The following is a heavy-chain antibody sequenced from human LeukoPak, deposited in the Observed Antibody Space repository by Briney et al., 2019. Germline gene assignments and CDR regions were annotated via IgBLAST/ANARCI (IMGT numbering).Heavy chain of an antibody. D-gene: IGHD5-18*01. J-gene: IGHJ4*02. V-gene: IGHV3-7*04. Sequence: GGSLRLSCAASGFTFTSYWMSWVRQAPGKGLEWVANIKPDGSEKYYVDSVKGRFTISRDNAKDSLFLQMNSLRAEDTAVYYCVRGVYNYGHWGQGTLVTVSS. CDR3: VRGVYNYGH. CDR2: IKPDGSEK. CDR1: GFTFTSYW.